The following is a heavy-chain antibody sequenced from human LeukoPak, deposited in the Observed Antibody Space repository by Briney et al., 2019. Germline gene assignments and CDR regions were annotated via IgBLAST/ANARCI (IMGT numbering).Heavy chain of an antibody. V-gene: IGHV3-23*01. Sequence: GRSLRLSCAASGFTFSDYALHWVRQAPGKGLEWVSAISGSGGSTYYADSVKGRFTISRDNSKNTLYLQMNSLRAEDTAVYYCAKSFVTMIVVVITDYWGQGTLVTVSS. J-gene: IGHJ4*02. CDR3: AKSFVTMIVVVITDY. CDR2: ISGSGGST. D-gene: IGHD3-22*01. CDR1: GFTFSDYA.